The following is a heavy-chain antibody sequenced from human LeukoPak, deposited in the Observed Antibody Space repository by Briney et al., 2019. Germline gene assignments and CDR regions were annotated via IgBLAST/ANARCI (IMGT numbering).Heavy chain of an antibody. CDR2: IIPIFGTA. CDR3: ARDYSSSWYSGWFDP. V-gene: IGHV1-69*13. J-gene: IGHJ5*02. Sequence: SVKVSCKASGGTFSSYAISWVRQAPGQGLEWMGGIIPIFGTANYAQKFQGRVTITADESTSTAYMELSSLRSEDTAVYYCARDYSSSWYSGWFDPWGQGTLVTASS. D-gene: IGHD6-13*01. CDR1: GGTFSSYA.